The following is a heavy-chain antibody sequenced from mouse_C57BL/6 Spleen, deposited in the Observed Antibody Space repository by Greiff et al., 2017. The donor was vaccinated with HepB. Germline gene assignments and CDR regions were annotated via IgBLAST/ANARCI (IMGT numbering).Heavy chain of an antibody. V-gene: IGHV1-22*01. J-gene: IGHJ4*01. CDR1: GYTFTDYN. D-gene: IGHD1-1*01. CDR2: INPNNGGT. CDR3: ARGITTVVAYYAMDY. Sequence: VHVKQSGPELVKPGASVKMSCKASGYTFTDYNMHWVKQSHGKSLEWIGYINPNNGGTSYNQKFKGKATLTVNKSSSTAYMELRSLTSEDSAVYYCARGITTVVAYYAMDYWGQGTSVTVSS.